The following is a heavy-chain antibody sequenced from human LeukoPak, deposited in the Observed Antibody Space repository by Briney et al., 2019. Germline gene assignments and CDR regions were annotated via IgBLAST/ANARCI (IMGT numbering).Heavy chain of an antibody. CDR1: GYTFTSYG. CDR2: INPKSGDT. D-gene: IGHD6-13*01. CDR3: ATRSWLDY. J-gene: IGHJ4*02. Sequence: ASVKVSCKASGYTFTSYGISWVRQAPGQGLEWMGWINPKSGDTNYAQKFQGRVTMTRDTSISTAYMEVSRLRFDDTAVYYCATRSWLDYWGQGTLVTVS. V-gene: IGHV1-2*02.